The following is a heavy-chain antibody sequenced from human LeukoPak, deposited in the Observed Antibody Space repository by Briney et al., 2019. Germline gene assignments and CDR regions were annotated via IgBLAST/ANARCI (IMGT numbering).Heavy chain of an antibody. D-gene: IGHD4-23*01. CDR3: VRQSRGNSVGFDY. J-gene: IGHJ4*02. CDR1: GGSVSGYY. CDR2: IYSSGST. Sequence: PSETLSLTCTVSGGSVSGYYWTWIRQPAGTGLEWIGRIYSSGSTNYNPSLKSRVTISVDTPKNQFSLKLTSVSAADTAIYYCVRQSRGNSVGFDYWGQGTLVTVSS. V-gene: IGHV4-4*07.